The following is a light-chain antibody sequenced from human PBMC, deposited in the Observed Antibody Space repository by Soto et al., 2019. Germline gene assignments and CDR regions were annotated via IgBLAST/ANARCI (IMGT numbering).Light chain of an antibody. V-gene: IGLV2-23*02. J-gene: IGLJ1*01. CDR1: SSDIGSYHL. Sequence: QSALTQPASVSGSPGESITISCTGTSSDIGSYHLVSWYQHQSGKAPKLIIYKVSQWPSGVSDRFSASKSGNTASPTISGLQAEDEADYYCCSYAGSNWGCVFGTGTKLTVL. CDR3: CSYAGSNWGCV. CDR2: KVS.